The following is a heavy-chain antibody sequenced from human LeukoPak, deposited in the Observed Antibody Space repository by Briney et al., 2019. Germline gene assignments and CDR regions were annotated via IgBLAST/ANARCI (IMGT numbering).Heavy chain of an antibody. Sequence: PGGSLILSCAASGFTFSSYSMNWVRQAPGKGLEWVSSISSSSAYINYADSVKRRFTISRDNAKNSLYLQMNSLRAEDTAVYYCARVDYDVSTGYQNYFEFWGQGTLVTVSS. CDR1: GFTFSSYS. D-gene: IGHD3-9*01. CDR3: ARVDYDVSTGYQNYFEF. J-gene: IGHJ4*02. CDR2: ISSSSAYI. V-gene: IGHV3-21*01.